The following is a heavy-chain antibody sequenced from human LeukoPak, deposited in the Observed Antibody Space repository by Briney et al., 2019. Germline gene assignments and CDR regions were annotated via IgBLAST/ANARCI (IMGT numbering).Heavy chain of an antibody. CDR1: GDSISPYY. V-gene: IGHV4-59*01. J-gene: IGHJ6*02. CDR3: ARDRGGLGYCSSTSCNNGMDV. Sequence: PSETLSLTCSVSGDSISPYYWSWIRQPPGKGLEWIGYIYYSGSTNYNPSLKSRVTISVDTSKNQFSLKLSSVTAADTAVYYCARDRGGLGYCSSTSCNNGMDVWGQGTTVTVSS. CDR2: IYYSGST. D-gene: IGHD2-2*01.